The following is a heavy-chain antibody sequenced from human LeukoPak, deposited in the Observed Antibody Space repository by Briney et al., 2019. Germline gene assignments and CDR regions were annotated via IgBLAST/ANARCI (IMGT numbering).Heavy chain of an antibody. J-gene: IGHJ6*03. Sequence: PSETLSLTCSVSGYSLSSGYYWSRIRQPPGKGLEWIGYIYYSGSTNYNPSLKSRVTISVDTSKNQFSLKLSSVTAADTAVYYCARGEYDGAAPYYYYMDVWGKGTTVTVSS. V-gene: IGHV4-61*01. D-gene: IGHD6-13*01. CDR3: ARGEYDGAAPYYYYMDV. CDR1: GYSLSSGYY. CDR2: IYYSGST.